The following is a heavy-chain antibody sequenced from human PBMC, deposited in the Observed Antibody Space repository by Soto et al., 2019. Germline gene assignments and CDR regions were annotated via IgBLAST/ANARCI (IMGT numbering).Heavy chain of an antibody. V-gene: IGHV3-33*01. CDR3: TRANTSPFDY. CDR1: GFSLSSFG. Sequence: QVQLVEFGGGVVQPGTSLRLSCAASGFSLSSFGMHWVRQAPGKGLGWVAIIWFDGSQQHYADSVKGRFTISRDTSKNIVYLQMNSLRDEDTAVYYCTRANTSPFDYWGRGTRVTVSS. CDR2: IWFDGSQQ. J-gene: IGHJ4*02.